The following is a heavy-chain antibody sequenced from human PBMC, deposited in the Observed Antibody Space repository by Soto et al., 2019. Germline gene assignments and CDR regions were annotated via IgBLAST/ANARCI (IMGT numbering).Heavy chain of an antibody. D-gene: IGHD6-6*01. CDR3: ARHDGLGYSSSSYFDY. V-gene: IGHV4-39*01. J-gene: IGHJ4*02. CDR1: GGSISSSSYY. Sequence: SETLSLTCTVSGGSISSSSYYWGWIRQPPGKGLEWIGSIYYSGSTYYNPSLKSRVTISVDTSKNQFSLKLSSVTAADTAVYYCARHDGLGYSSSSYFDYWGQGTLVTVSS. CDR2: IYYSGST.